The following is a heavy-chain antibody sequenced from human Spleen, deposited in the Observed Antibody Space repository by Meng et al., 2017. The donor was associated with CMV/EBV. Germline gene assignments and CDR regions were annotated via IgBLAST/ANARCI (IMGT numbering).Heavy chain of an antibody. CDR3: ARDSGSYGDYYYGMDV. V-gene: IGHV1-18*01. Sequence: ASVKVSCKTSGYSFISNGISWVRQAPGQGLEWMGWISAYNGNTNYAQKLQGRVTMTTDTSTSTAYMELRSLRSDDTAVYYCARDSGSYGDYYYGMDVWGQGTMVTVSS. CDR1: GYSFISNG. CDR2: ISAYNGNT. D-gene: IGHD1-26*01. J-gene: IGHJ6*02.